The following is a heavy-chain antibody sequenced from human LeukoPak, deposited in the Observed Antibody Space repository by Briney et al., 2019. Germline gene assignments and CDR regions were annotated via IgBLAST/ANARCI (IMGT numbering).Heavy chain of an antibody. Sequence: ASVKVSCKASGYKFSSYGISWVRQAPGQGLEWMGWISAYNGNTNYAQNFQGRVTMTTDTSTSTAYMELRGLRSDDTAVYYCARAGAYIYGFDYWGQGTLVTVFS. CDR3: ARAGAYIYGFDY. J-gene: IGHJ4*02. V-gene: IGHV1-18*01. D-gene: IGHD5-18*01. CDR1: GYKFSSYG. CDR2: ISAYNGNT.